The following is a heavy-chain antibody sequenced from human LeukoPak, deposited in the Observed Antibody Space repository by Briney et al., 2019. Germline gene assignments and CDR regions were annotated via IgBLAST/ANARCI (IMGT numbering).Heavy chain of an antibody. V-gene: IGHV4-59*01. J-gene: IGHJ4*02. CDR2: IYSTGGT. CDR1: GGSISGYY. CDR3: ARDFCSDGSCYSYFHY. D-gene: IGHD2-15*01. Sequence: SETLSLTCSVSGGSISGYYWSWIRQPPGKGLEWIGYIYSTGGTNYDPSLKSRVIISLDTSKNQFSLGLSSVTAADTAVYYCARDFCSDGSCYSYFHYWGQGILVTVSS.